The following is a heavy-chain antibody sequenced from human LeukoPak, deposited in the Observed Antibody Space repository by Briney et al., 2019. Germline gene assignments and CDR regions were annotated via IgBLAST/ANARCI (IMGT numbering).Heavy chain of an antibody. D-gene: IGHD2-2*01. CDR2: ISSSSSYI. J-gene: IGHJ6*02. CDR3: ARLYCSSTSCPRSMDV. Sequence: GGSLRLSCAASGFTFSSYSMNWVRQAPGKGLEWVSSISSSSSYIYYADSVKGRFTISRDNAKNSLYLQMNSLRAEDTAVYYCARLYCSSTSCPRSMDVWGQGTTVTVYS. CDR1: GFTFSSYS. V-gene: IGHV3-21*01.